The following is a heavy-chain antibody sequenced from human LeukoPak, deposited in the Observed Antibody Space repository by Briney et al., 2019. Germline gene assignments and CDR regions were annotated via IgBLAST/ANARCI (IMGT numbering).Heavy chain of an antibody. CDR1: GGSISGYY. D-gene: IGHD1-26*01. J-gene: IGHJ5*02. CDR3: ARDPVFHSGSYYGP. V-gene: IGHV4-38-2*02. Sequence: SETLSLTCTVSGGSISGYYWGWIRQPPGKGLEWIGSIYHSGSTYYNPSLKSRVTISVDTSKNQFSLKLSSVTAADTAVYYCARDPVFHSGSYYGPWGQGTLVTVSS. CDR2: IYHSGST.